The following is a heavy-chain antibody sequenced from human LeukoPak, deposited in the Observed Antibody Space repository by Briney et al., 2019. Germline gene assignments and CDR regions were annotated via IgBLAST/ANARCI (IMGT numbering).Heavy chain of an antibody. V-gene: IGHV1-2*02. CDR2: ISPNSGGT. Sequence: ASVKVSCKASGYTFTGYYMHWVRQAPGQGLEWMGWISPNSGGTNYAQKFQGRVTMTRDTSISTAYMELSRLRSDDTAVYYCARESSSQELGYRYNHDAFDIWGQGTMVTVSS. CDR1: GYTFTGYY. J-gene: IGHJ3*02. D-gene: IGHD3-16*02. CDR3: ARESSSQELGYRYNHDAFDI.